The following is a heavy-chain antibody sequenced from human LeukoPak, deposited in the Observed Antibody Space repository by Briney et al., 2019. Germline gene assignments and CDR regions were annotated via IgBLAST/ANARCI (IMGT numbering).Heavy chain of an antibody. CDR2: ISGNNDNP. CDR3: ARDGTSTDDY. D-gene: IGHD2-2*01. Sequence: ASVKVSCKTSGYTFSNFGINWVRQARGQGLEWMAWISGNNDNPNYGQKFQGRFTVTTDSSTSTAYMELRNLRSDDTAVYYCARDGTSTDDYWGQGTLVTVSS. V-gene: IGHV1-18*01. CDR1: GYTFSNFG. J-gene: IGHJ4*02.